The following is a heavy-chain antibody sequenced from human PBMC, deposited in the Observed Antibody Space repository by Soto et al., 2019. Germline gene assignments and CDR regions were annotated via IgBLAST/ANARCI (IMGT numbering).Heavy chain of an antibody. J-gene: IGHJ5*02. CDR1: GFMFENYA. Sequence: GGSLRLSCAASGFMFENYAMIWVRQTPGKGLEWVATVRGNSYGAYYADSVRGRFIISRDNSKNTMSLQLNSMRGDDTAMYYCAKGKSENGVDWLDPWGPGTLVTVS. CDR2: VRGNSYGA. CDR3: AKGKSENGVDWLDP. V-gene: IGHV3-23*01. D-gene: IGHD2-8*01.